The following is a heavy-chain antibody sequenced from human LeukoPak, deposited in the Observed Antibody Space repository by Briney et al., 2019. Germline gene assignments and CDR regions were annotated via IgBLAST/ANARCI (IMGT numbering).Heavy chain of an antibody. D-gene: IGHD3-22*01. J-gene: IGHJ4*02. CDR2: ISYDGSNK. CDR1: GFTFSSYG. CDR3: ARVWIVVVITGALDY. V-gene: IGHV3-30*03. Sequence: GGSLRLSCAASGFTFSSYGMHWVRQAPGKGLEWVAVISYDGSNKYYADSVKGRFTISRDNSKNTLYLQMNSLRAEDTAVYYCARVWIVVVITGALDYWGQGTLVTVSS.